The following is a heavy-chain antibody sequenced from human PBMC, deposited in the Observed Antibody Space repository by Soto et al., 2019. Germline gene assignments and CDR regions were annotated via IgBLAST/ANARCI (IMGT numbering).Heavy chain of an antibody. V-gene: IGHV3-21*01. D-gene: IGHD6-19*01. CDR3: ARDQGRGPGIAVAGVDNGRAFDI. CDR2: ISSSSSYI. J-gene: IGHJ3*02. CDR1: GFTFSSYS. Sequence: GGSLRLSCAASGFTFSSYSMNWVRQAPGKGLEWVSSISSSSSYIYYADSVKGRFTISRDNAKNSLYLQMNSLRAEDTAVYYCARDQGRGPGIAVAGVDNGRAFDIWGQGTMVTVSS.